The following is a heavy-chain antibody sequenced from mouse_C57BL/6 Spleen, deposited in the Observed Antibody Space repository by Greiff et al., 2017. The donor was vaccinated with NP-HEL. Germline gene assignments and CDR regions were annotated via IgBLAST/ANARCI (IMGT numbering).Heavy chain of an antibody. CDR2: INPSSGYT. CDR3: ASFLEPHWYFDV. CDR1: GYTFTSYT. J-gene: IGHJ1*03. V-gene: IGHV1-4*01. Sequence: QVQLQQSGAELARPGASVKMSCKASGYTFTSYTMHWVKQRPGQGLEWIGYINPSSGYTKYNQKFKDKATLTADKSSSTAYMQLSSLTSEDSAVYYCASFLEPHWYFDVWGTGTTVTVSS.